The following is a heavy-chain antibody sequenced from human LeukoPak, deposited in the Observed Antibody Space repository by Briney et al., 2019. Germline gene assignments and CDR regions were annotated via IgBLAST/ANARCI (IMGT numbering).Heavy chain of an antibody. CDR2: ISSSDNII. Sequence: GGSLRLSCAASGFIFSGYEMHWVRQAPGKGLEWVSYISSSDNIIYYADSVKGRFTISRDNAKNSLYLQMNSLRAEDTAIYYCVRDYGGSSPFDYWGQGTLVTVSS. CDR1: GFIFSGYE. V-gene: IGHV3-48*03. J-gene: IGHJ4*02. D-gene: IGHD4-23*01. CDR3: VRDYGGSSPFDY.